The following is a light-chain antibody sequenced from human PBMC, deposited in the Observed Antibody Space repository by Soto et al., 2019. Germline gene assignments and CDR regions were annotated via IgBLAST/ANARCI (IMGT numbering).Light chain of an antibody. J-gene: IGKJ4*01. V-gene: IGKV1-39*01. CDR1: QSVASL. Sequence: DIQMTQSPSSLSASVGDRVTITCRASQSVASLLNWYQQKPGQAPNLLIFGASRLQSGVPSRFSGSVSGTDFTLTISSLQPEDFAPYYCQQSYSIPLTFGGGTKVDIK. CDR3: QQSYSIPLT. CDR2: GAS.